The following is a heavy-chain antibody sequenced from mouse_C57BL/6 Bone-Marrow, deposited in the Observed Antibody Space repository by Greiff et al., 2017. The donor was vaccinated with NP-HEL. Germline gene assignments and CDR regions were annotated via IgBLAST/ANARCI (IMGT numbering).Heavy chain of an antibody. CDR2: IDPENGDP. Sequence: VQLKESGAELVRPGASVKLSCTASGFNIKDDYMHWVKQRPEQGLEWIGWIDPENGDPEYASKFQGKAPITADTSSNPAYLQLSSLTSEDTAVYYETTEGYSNSYYFDYWGKGTTRTVSS. V-gene: IGHV14-4*01. CDR1: GFNIKDDY. J-gene: IGHJ2*01. CDR3: TTEGYSNSYYFDY. D-gene: IGHD2-5*01.